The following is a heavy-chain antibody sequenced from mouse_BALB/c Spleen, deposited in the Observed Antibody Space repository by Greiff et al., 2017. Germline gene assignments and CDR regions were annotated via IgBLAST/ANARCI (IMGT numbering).Heavy chain of an antibody. Sequence: QVQLQQPGAELVRPGASVKLSCKASGYTFTSYWINWVKQRPGQGLEWIGNIYPSDSYTNYNQKFKDKATLTVDKSSSTAYMLLSSPTSEDSAVYYCRRGDGRRAMDYWGQGTSVTVSS. CDR2: IYPSDSYT. CDR3: RRGDGRRAMDY. CDR1: GYTFTSYW. J-gene: IGHJ4*01. V-gene: IGHV1-69*02. D-gene: IGHD2-3*01.